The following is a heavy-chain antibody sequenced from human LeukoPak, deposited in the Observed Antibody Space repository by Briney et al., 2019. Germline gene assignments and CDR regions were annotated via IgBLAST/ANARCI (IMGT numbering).Heavy chain of an antibody. V-gene: IGHV1-46*01. D-gene: IGHD3-22*01. CDR2: INPSGGST. CDR3: ARDGEFYYDRSSY. Sequence: ASVKVSCKASGYTFTSYYIHWLRQAPGQGLEWMGIINPSGGSTNFAQKFQVRVAMTSNMSTRTVYMELSSLRSEDTAVYYCARDGEFYYDRSSYWGQGSLVTVSS. CDR1: GYTFTSYY. J-gene: IGHJ4*02.